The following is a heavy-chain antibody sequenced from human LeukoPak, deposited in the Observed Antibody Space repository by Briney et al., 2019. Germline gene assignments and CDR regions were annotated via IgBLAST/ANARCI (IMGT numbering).Heavy chain of an antibody. CDR1: GFTFSSYA. D-gene: IGHD3-3*01. J-gene: IGHJ4*02. V-gene: IGHV3-30*04. CDR3: ARAGVDTSGYYYQGFDY. CDR2: ISYDGSDK. Sequence: PGRSLRLSCAASGFTFSSYAMYWVRQAPGKGLEWVAVISYDGSDKFYADSVKGRFTISRDSSKNTLYLQVNSLTAEDTAVYYCARAGVDTSGYYYQGFDYWGQGTLVTVSS.